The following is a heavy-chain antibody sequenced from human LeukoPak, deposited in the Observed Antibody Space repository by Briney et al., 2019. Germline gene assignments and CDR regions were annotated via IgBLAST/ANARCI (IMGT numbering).Heavy chain of an antibody. CDR3: AASPTNRRTGYYSNYFDY. CDR2: ISYDGSNK. D-gene: IGHD3/OR15-3a*01. V-gene: IGHV3-30*03. CDR1: GFTFSSYG. J-gene: IGHJ4*02. Sequence: GGSLRLSCAASGFTFSSYGMHWVRQAPGKGLEGLAVISYDGSNKYYADSVKGRFTISRDNSKNTLYLQMNSLRAEDTAVYYCAASPTNRRTGYYSNYFDYWGQGTLVTVSS.